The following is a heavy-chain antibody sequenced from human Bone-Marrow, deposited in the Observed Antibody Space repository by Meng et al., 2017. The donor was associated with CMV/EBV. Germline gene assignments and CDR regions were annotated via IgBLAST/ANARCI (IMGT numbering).Heavy chain of an antibody. D-gene: IGHD6-19*01. V-gene: IGHV3-74*01. CDR3: ARESSSSGWLRR. J-gene: IGHJ4*02. Sequence: GSLKISCAASGFTFSSYAMHWVRQAPGKGLVWVSRINSDGSSTSYADSVKGRFTISRDNAKNTLYLQMNSLRAEDTAVYYCARESSSSGWLRRWGQGTLVTVSS. CDR1: GFTFSSYA. CDR2: INSDGSST.